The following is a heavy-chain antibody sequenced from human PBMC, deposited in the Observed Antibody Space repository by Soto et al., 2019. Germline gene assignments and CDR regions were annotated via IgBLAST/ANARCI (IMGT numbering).Heavy chain of an antibody. J-gene: IGHJ5*01. Sequence: QVQLQQSGPGLVKPSQTLSLTCAISGDSVSSNTVAWNWIRQSPSRGLEWLGRTYYRSKWYDDYAESVKSRITINPDTSKNQFSLHLNSVTLEDTAVYYCARSWFWHQVHWFDSWGQGTLVTVAS. D-gene: IGHD3-3*01. CDR2: TYYRSKWYD. CDR1: GDSVSSNTVA. V-gene: IGHV6-1*01. CDR3: ARSWFWHQVHWFDS.